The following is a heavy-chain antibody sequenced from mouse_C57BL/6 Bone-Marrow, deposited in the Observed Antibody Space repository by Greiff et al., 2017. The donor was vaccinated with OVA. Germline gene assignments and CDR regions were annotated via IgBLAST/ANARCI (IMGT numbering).Heavy chain of an antibody. Sequence: VQLQQSGPVLVKPGASVKMSCKASGYTFTDYYMNWVKQSHGKSLEWIGVINPYNGGTSYNQKFKGKATLTVDKSSSTAYMELNSLTSEDAAVYYCATVGYAMDYWGQGTSVTVSS. CDR3: ATVGYAMDY. CDR2: INPYNGGT. J-gene: IGHJ4*01. V-gene: IGHV1-19*01. CDR1: GYTFTDYY.